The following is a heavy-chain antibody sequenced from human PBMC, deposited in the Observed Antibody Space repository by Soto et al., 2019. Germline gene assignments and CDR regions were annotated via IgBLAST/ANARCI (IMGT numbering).Heavy chain of an antibody. J-gene: IGHJ6*03. CDR2: IYYSGST. CDR1: GGSISSYY. D-gene: IGHD5-18*01. Sequence: PSETLSRTCTVSGGSISSYYWSWIRQPPGKGLEWIGYIYYSGSTNYNPSLKSRVTISVDTSKNQFSLKLSSVTAADTAVYYCARHDSFKSPKSDYYYMDVWGKGTTVTVSS. V-gene: IGHV4-59*08. CDR3: ARHDSFKSPKSDYYYMDV.